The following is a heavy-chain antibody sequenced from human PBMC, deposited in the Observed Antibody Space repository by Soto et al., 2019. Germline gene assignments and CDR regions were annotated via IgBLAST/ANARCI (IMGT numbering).Heavy chain of an antibody. J-gene: IGHJ5*02. Sequence: QVQLVQSGAEVKKPGASVKVSCKASGYTFTSYYMHWVRQAPGQGLEWMGIINPSGGSTSYAQKFQGRVTMTRDTSTSTVYMELSSLRSEDTAVYYCARDLFGYQFGELFAGNWFDPWGQGTLVTVSS. D-gene: IGHD3-10*01. CDR1: GYTFTSYY. V-gene: IGHV1-46*03. CDR2: INPSGGST. CDR3: ARDLFGYQFGELFAGNWFDP.